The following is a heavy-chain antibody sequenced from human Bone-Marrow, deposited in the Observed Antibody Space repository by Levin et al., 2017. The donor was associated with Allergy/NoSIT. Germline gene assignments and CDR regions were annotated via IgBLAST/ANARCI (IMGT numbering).Heavy chain of an antibody. Sequence: GGSLRLSCAASGFTFSSYAMHWVRQAPGKGLEWVAVISYDGSNKYYADSVKGRFTISRDNSKNTLYLQMNSLRAEDTAVYYCASSLMVRGVIITGDAFSFDYWGQGTLVTVSS. CDR3: ASSLMVRGVIITGDAFSFDY. J-gene: IGHJ4*02. D-gene: IGHD3-10*01. CDR1: GFTFSSYA. CDR2: ISYDGSNK. V-gene: IGHV3-30*04.